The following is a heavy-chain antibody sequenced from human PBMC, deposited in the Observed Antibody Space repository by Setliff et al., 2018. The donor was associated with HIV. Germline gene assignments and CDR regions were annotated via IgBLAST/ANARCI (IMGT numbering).Heavy chain of an antibody. V-gene: IGHV1-18*01. CDR3: ARAPRGDFWSGKDYFDY. CDR2: ISGYNANT. J-gene: IGHJ4*02. CDR1: GYSFSTYG. D-gene: IGHD3-3*01. Sequence: GASVKVSCKASGYSFSTYGISWMRQAPGQGLEWLGWISGYNANTNYAQNLQGKVIMTTDTSTSTAYMEVRSLTSDDTAVYFCARAPRGDFWSGKDYFDYWGQGTLVTVSS.